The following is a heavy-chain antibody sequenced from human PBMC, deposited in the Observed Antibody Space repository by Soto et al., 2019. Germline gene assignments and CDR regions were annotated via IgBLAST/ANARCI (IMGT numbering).Heavy chain of an antibody. D-gene: IGHD2-21*01. CDR1: GGSFIGYY. CDR3: ARLVGVAISP. Sequence: SETLSLTCAVYGGSFIGYYCTFIRHPPGKGLEWIVYIYPGGNTYYSPSLKSRVTIALDTSKSLVSLRLNSVTAADTAVYYCARLVGVAISPWGQGTLVTVSS. CDR2: IYPGGNT. J-gene: IGHJ4*02. V-gene: IGHV4-34*01.